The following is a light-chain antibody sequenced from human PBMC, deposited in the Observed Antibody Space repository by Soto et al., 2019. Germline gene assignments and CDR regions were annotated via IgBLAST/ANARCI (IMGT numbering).Light chain of an antibody. CDR2: GAS. J-gene: IGKJ1*01. CDR3: QQYNNWPRT. CDR1: QSVSSN. V-gene: IGKV3-15*01. Sequence: EIVITQSPSTVSLSPLERSTLSCRASQSVSSNLAWYQQKPGQAPRLLIYGASTRATGIPARFSGSGSGTEFTLTISSLQSEDFAVYYCQQYNNWPRTFGQGTKVDIK.